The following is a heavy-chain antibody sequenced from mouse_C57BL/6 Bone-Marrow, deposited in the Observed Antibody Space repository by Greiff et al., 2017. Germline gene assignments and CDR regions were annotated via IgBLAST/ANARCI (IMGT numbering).Heavy chain of an antibody. V-gene: IGHV1-81*01. Sequence: QVQLKQSGAELARPGASVKLSCKASGYTFTSYGISWVKQRTGQGLEWIGEIYPRSGNTYYNEKFKGKATLTADKSSSTAYMELRSLTSEDSAVYFCARANYYYGPRRIMDDWGQGTSVTVSS. CDR3: ARANYYYGPRRIMDD. CDR1: GYTFTSYG. J-gene: IGHJ4*01. CDR2: IYPRSGNT. D-gene: IGHD1-1*01.